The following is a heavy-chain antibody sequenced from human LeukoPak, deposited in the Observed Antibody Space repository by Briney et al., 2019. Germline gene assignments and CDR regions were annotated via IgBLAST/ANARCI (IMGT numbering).Heavy chain of an antibody. CDR2: ITGSGAVT. Sequence: GGSLRLSCAASGFTFSSYAMSWVRQAPGKGLEWVSAITGSGAVTYYADSVKGRFTISRDNSKNTLYLQMNSLRAEDTAVYYCAKDASPVNIVVVVAWVSWFDPWGQGTLVTVSS. CDR3: AKDASPVNIVVVVAWVSWFDP. D-gene: IGHD2-15*01. CDR1: GFTFSSYA. V-gene: IGHV3-23*01. J-gene: IGHJ5*02.